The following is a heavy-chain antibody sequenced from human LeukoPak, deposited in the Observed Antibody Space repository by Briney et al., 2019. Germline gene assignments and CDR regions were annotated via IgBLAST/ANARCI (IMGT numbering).Heavy chain of an antibody. CDR2: MSTSGST. V-gene: IGHV4-4*07. Sequence: SETLSLTCTVSGGSITGYFWSWIRQPAGKGLEWIGRMSTSGSTNYNPSLKSRVTMSVDTSKNQFSLKLRSVTAADTALYYCARSGAFDIWGQGTMVTVSS. CDR3: ARSGAFDI. J-gene: IGHJ3*02. CDR1: GGSITGYF.